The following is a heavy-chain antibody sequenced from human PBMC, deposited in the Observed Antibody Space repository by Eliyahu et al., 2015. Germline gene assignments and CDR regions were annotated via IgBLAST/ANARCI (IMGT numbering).Heavy chain of an antibody. Sequence: QVQLHQWGAGLLKPSETLSLTCAVSGGSFGAYYWNWIRQAPGKGLEWIGEINHSGRAYYNPSLKSRVTVSEDTSNKQFSLKMRSVTAADTAVYYCARGHHVVGANSLLYWGQGTLVTVSS. CDR3: ARGHHVVGANSLLY. CDR1: GGSFGAYY. CDR2: INHSGRA. V-gene: IGHV4-34*01. D-gene: IGHD1-26*01. J-gene: IGHJ4*02.